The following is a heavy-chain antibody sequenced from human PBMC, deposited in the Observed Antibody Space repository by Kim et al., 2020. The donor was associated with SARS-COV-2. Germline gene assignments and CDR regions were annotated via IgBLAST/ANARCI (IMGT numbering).Heavy chain of an antibody. D-gene: IGHD2-15*01. CDR3: ARDGDIVVVVAANHYYYYGMDV. CDR1: GYTFTSYG. CDR2: ISAYNGNT. J-gene: IGHJ6*02. V-gene: IGHV1-18*01. Sequence: ASVKVSCKASGYTFTSYGISWVRQAPGQGLEWMGWISAYNGNTNYAQKLQGRVTMTTDTSTSTAYMELRSLRSDDTAVYYCARDGDIVVVVAANHYYYYGMDVWGQGTTVTVSS.